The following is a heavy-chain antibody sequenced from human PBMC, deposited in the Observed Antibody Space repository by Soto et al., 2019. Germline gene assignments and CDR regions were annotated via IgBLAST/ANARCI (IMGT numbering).Heavy chain of an antibody. D-gene: IGHD2-8*01. J-gene: IGHJ4*02. Sequence: ESDPTLVNPTQTLTLTCSFSGFSLTTVGVGVGWIRQPPGKALEWLALIYWDDDKRYSPSLTSRLTITKDTSRNQVVLTMTNMDPVDTATYFCARAQWLRDLLAYRGQGTLVTGSS. V-gene: IGHV2-5*02. CDR1: GFSLTTVGVG. CDR3: ARAQWLRDLLAY. CDR2: IYWDDDK.